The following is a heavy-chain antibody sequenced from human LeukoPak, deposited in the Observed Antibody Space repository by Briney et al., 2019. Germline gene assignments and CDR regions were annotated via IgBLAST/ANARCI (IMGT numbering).Heavy chain of an antibody. Sequence: SETLSLTCAVYGGSFSGYYWSWIRQPPGKGLEWIGEINHSGSTNYNPSLKSRVTISVDTSKDQFPLKLSSVTAADTAVYYCARDGDWGAFDIWGQGTMVTVSS. J-gene: IGHJ3*02. CDR2: INHSGST. CDR1: GGSFSGYY. D-gene: IGHD4-17*01. CDR3: ARDGDWGAFDI. V-gene: IGHV4-34*01.